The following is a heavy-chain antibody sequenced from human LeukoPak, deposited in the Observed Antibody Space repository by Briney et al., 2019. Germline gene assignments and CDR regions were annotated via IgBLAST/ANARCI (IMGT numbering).Heavy chain of an antibody. CDR1: GSTFSSYW. CDR3: ARVISVAGYDY. D-gene: IGHD6-19*01. CDR2: IKQDRSEK. V-gene: IGHV3-7*01. J-gene: IGHJ4*02. Sequence: PGGSLRLSCAASGSTFSSYWMSWVRQAPGKGLEWVANIKQDRSEKYYVDSVKGRFTISRDNAKNSLYLQMNSLRAEDTAVYYCARVISVAGYDYWGQGTLVTVSS.